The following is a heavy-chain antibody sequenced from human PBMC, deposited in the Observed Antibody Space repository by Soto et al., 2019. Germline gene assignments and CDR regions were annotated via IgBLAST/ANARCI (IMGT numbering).Heavy chain of an antibody. D-gene: IGHD3-3*01. Sequence: GGSLSLSCAASGFTFSSYAMSWVRQAPGKGLEWVSAISGSGGSTYYADSVKGRFTISRDNSKNTLYLQMNSLRAEDTAVYYCAKDAKGITIFGVKSYYYYMDVWGKGTTVTVSS. CDR1: GFTFSSYA. V-gene: IGHV3-23*01. CDR3: AKDAKGITIFGVKSYYYYMDV. CDR2: ISGSGGST. J-gene: IGHJ6*03.